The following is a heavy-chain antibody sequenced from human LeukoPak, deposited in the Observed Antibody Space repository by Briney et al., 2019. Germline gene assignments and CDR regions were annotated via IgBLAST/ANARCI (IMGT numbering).Heavy chain of an antibody. CDR3: ARDNGDYGLDY. CDR2: ISSGGSAI. D-gene: IGHD4-17*01. CDR1: GFPFSNDE. V-gene: IGHV3-48*03. J-gene: IGHJ4*02. Sequence: GGALRLSCAASGFPFSNDEMNWVRPAPGKGLGWVSYISSGGSAIYYADSVKGRFTISRDNAKNSLYLQMNSLRAEDTAVYYCARDNGDYGLDYWGQGTLVTVSS.